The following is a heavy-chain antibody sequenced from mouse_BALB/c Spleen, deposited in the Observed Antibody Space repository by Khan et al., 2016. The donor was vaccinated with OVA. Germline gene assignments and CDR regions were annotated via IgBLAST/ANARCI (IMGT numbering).Heavy chain of an antibody. CDR3: ARAYYRYYGYYGMDY. D-gene: IGHD2-14*01. CDR2: IWGGGGT. V-gene: IGHV2-6-4*01. Sequence: VKLLESGPGLVAPSQSLSITCTVSGFSLTRYDIHWVRQPPGKGLEWLGMIWGGGGTDYNSALKSRLTINKDNSKYQILLNINSLEGDDTAMYYCARAYYRYYGYYGMDYWGQGTSVTVSS. J-gene: IGHJ4*01. CDR1: GFSLTRYD.